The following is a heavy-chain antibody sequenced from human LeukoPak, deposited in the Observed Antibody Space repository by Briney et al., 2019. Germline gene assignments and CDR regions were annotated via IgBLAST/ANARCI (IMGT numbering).Heavy chain of an antibody. D-gene: IGHD3-22*01. CDR2: ISAYNGNT. V-gene: IGHV1-18*04. CDR3: ARVGDSSGYRAPSKFDEFFGDFDY. CDR1: QSEYSFTSYY. Sequence: ASVKVSCKASQSEYSFTSYYINWVRQAPGQGLEWMGWISAYNGNTNYAQKLQGRVTMTTDTSTSTAYMELRSLRSDDTAVYYCARVGDSSGYRAPSKFDEFFGDFDYWGQGTLVTVSS. J-gene: IGHJ4*02.